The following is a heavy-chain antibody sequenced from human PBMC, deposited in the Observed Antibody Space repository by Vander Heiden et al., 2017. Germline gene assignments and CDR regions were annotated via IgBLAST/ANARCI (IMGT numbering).Heavy chain of an antibody. D-gene: IGHD5-18*01. Sequence: QLRLEESGPGLLKPSETLSLSCAVSGGPITPTGHCGGWVGQPPGKGLEWIGSINHAGKTYFSPSLKSRVSLSIDTTKSQFSLEVTSVTAADAAVYYCARLAYGYIGGVWWFDPWGQGILVTVSS. CDR3: ARLAYGYIGGVWWFDP. CDR1: GGPITPTGHC. V-gene: IGHV4-39*01. J-gene: IGHJ5*02. CDR2: INHAGKT.